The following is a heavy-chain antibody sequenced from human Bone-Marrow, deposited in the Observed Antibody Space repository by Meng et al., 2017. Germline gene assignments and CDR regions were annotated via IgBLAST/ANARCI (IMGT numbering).Heavy chain of an antibody. D-gene: IGHD6-13*01. CDR2: ISAKSGDT. V-gene: IGHV1-2*02. Sequence: QVQMVRAGSEVTKPGDSVKVSCQASGYTFTNFAVTWVRQAPGQGLEWMGWISAKSGDTHYAQRFQGRVTMTGDTSISTAYMELSGLRSDDTAMYYCARDEDISAAGKLFGDYWGQGTLVTVSS. CDR1: GYTFTNFA. CDR3: ARDEDISAAGKLFGDY. J-gene: IGHJ4*02.